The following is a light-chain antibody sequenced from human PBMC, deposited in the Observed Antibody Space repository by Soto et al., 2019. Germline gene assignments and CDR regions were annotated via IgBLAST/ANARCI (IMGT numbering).Light chain of an antibody. J-gene: IGKJ3*01. CDR2: GAS. Sequence: IQLTQSPSSLSASVGDRVTITCRASQGIINYLAWYQQKPGKAPKLLIYGASTLQSGVTSRFGGSGSGTDFNLTVSSRQPEDFATYYCQQLFMYPPTFGPGTKVDIK. V-gene: IGKV1-9*01. CDR3: QQLFMYPPT. CDR1: QGIINY.